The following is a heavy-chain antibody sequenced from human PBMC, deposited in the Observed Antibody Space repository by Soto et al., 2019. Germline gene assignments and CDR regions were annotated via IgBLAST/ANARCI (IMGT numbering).Heavy chain of an antibody. CDR3: VRTYGRGAFDS. CDR1: GGSISSGDYY. D-gene: IGHD3-10*01. J-gene: IGHJ3*02. V-gene: IGHV4-30-4*01. Sequence: SETLSLTCTVSGGSISSGDYYWSWIRQPPGKGLEWIGYIYYSGSTYYNPSLKSRVTISVDTSKNQFSLKLSSVTAADTAVYFCVRTYGRGAFDSWGQGTMVTVSS. CDR2: IYYSGST.